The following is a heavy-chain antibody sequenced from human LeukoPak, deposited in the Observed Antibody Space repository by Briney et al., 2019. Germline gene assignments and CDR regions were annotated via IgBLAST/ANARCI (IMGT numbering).Heavy chain of an antibody. CDR2: IKSKTDGGTT. CDR3: TKDIGYFDY. J-gene: IGHJ4*02. CDR1: GFSFSNTW. Sequence: GGSLRLSCAASGFSFSNTWMSWVRQAPGKRLEWVGRIKSKTDGGTTDYAAPVKGRFIVSRDDSKNTLYLQMNSLRTEDTAVYFCTKDIGYFDYWGQGSLVTVSS. V-gene: IGHV3-15*01.